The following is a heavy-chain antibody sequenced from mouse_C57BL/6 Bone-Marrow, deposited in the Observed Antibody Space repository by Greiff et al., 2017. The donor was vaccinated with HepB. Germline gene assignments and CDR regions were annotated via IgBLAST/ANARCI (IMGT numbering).Heavy chain of an antibody. CDR1: GYSITSGYY. Sequence: VQLKESGPGLVKPSQSLSLTCSVTGYSITSGYYWNWIRQFPGNKLEWMGYISYDGSNNYNPSLKNRISITRDTSKNQFFLKLNSVTTEDTATYYCAIDRFYYGSIPYAMDYWGQGTSVTVSS. CDR2: ISYDGSN. J-gene: IGHJ4*01. V-gene: IGHV3-6*01. CDR3: AIDRFYYGSIPYAMDY. D-gene: IGHD1-1*01.